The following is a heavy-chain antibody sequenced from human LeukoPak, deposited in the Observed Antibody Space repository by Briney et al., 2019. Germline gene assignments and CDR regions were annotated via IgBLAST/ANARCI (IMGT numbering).Heavy chain of an antibody. CDR3: ARVSPDAIYYYYYYMDV. CDR2: IYYSGST. J-gene: IGHJ6*03. D-gene: IGHD1-14*01. CDR1: GGSISSYY. V-gene: IGHV4-59*01. Sequence: PSETLSLTCTVSGGSISSYYWSWIRQPPGKGLEWIGYIYYSGSTNYNPSLKSRVTISVDTSKNQFSLKLSSVTAADTAVYYCARVSPDAIYYYYYYMDVWGKGTTVTVSS.